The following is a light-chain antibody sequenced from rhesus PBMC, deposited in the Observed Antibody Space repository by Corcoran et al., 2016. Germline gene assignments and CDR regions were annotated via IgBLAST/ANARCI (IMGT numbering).Light chain of an antibody. CDR2: AAS. CDR1: QGINKE. V-gene: IGKV1-94*01. Sequence: DIHMTQSPSSLSASVGDRVTVTCRASQGINKELSWFQQKPGKAPRLLIYAASSLGAGVSSRFSGSGSGTDFTLTITSLQPEDVANYYCLQDYTSPYSFGQGTKVEIK. J-gene: IGKJ2*01. CDR3: LQDYTSPYS.